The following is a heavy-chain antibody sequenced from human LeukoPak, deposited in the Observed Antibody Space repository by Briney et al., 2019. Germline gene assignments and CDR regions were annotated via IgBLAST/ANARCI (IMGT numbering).Heavy chain of an antibody. Sequence: TPSETLSLTCTVSGGSISSYYRSWIRQPPGKGLEWIGYIYYSGSTNYNPSLKSRVTISVDTSKNQFSLKLSSVTAADTAVYYCARCHVDTAQSGMDVWGQGTTVTVSS. CDR2: IYYSGST. CDR3: ARCHVDTAQSGMDV. V-gene: IGHV4-59*08. D-gene: IGHD5-18*01. J-gene: IGHJ6*02. CDR1: GGSISSYY.